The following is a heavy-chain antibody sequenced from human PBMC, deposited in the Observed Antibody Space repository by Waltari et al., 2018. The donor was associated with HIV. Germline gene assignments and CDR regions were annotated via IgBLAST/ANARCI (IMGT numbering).Heavy chain of an antibody. CDR3: VKEGVYCSGGRCYYYGMDV. CDR1: GFTFSSYA. CDR2: ISNNGHST. D-gene: IGHD2-15*01. V-gene: IGHV3-64D*06. Sequence: EVQLVESGGGLVQPGGSLRLSCSASGFTFSSYAMHWVRQAPGKGLEYVSAISNNGHSTYYADSVKGRFTISRDNSKNTLNLQMSSLRAEDTAVYYCVKEGVYCSGGRCYYYGMDVWGQGTTVTVSS. J-gene: IGHJ6*02.